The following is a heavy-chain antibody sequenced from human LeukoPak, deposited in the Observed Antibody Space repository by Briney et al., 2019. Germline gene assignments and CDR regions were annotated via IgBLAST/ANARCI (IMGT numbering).Heavy chain of an antibody. CDR2: FFYTGST. D-gene: IGHD4-11*01. V-gene: IGHV4-38-2*02. CDR1: GYSISNGYY. CDR3: VGDYGNTQNYFDF. J-gene: IGHJ4*02. Sequence: SETLSLTCSVSGYSISNGYYWGWFRQAPGEGLEWIGSFFYTGSTYYNPSLKSRVTISVDTSRNQFSLKMTSVTAADTAVYYCVGDYGNTQNYFDFWGQGTLLTVSS.